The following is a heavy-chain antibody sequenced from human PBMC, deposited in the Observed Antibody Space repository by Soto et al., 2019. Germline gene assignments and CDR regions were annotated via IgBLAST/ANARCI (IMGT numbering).Heavy chain of an antibody. Sequence: GASVKVSCKPSGYTFTSYCISWVRQAPGQGLECMGWISAYNGNTNYAQKLQGRVTMTTDTSTSTAYMELRSLRSDDTAVYYCARHPRSGYYDFWSGYFYYYYGMDVWGQGTTVTVSS. J-gene: IGHJ6*02. D-gene: IGHD3-3*01. CDR1: GYTFTSYC. V-gene: IGHV1-18*04. CDR3: ARHPRSGYYDFWSGYFYYYYGMDV. CDR2: ISAYNGNT.